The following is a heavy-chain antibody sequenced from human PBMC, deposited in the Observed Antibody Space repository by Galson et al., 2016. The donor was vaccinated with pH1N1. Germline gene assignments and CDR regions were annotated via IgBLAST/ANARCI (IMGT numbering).Heavy chain of an antibody. Sequence: QSGAEVKKPGEPLKISCKGSGYRFTNSWIGWVRQMPGKGLEWMGIIYLGGSLIRYRPSFQGQVTISADKSINIVYLEWSSLKASDTATYYCARQNDYGDYRGDAFEIWGQGTMVTVSS. J-gene: IGHJ3*02. CDR3: ARQNDYGDYRGDAFEI. CDR2: IYLGGSLI. CDR1: GYRFTNSW. V-gene: IGHV5-51*01. D-gene: IGHD4-17*01.